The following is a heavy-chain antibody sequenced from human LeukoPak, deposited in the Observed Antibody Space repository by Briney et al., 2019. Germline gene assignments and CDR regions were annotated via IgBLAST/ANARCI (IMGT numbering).Heavy chain of an antibody. Sequence: PGGSLRLSCAASAFTFSSSSMNWVRQAPGKGLDWVSLIYSGGDRYYADSVKGRFTISRDNAKNSLYLQMNSLRAEDTAVYYCAREESVAVAGTQRDSDAFDIWGQGTMVTVSS. D-gene: IGHD6-19*01. CDR1: AFTFSSSS. V-gene: IGHV3-21*01. J-gene: IGHJ3*02. CDR2: IYSGGDR. CDR3: AREESVAVAGTQRDSDAFDI.